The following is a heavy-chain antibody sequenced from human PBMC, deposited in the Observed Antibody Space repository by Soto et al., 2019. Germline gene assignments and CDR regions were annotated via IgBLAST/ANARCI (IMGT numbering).Heavy chain of an antibody. D-gene: IGHD2-15*01. CDR3: ARVPCSGGSCTTSDYYYYYRMDV. CDR1: GFTFSDYY. J-gene: IGHJ6*02. CDR2: ISSSGSTI. Sequence: QVQLVESGGGLVKPGGSLRLSCAASGFTFSDYYMSWIRQAPGKGLEWVSYISSSGSTIYYADSVKGRFTISRDNAKNSLYLQMNSLRAEDTAVYYCARVPCSGGSCTTSDYYYYYRMDVWGQGTTVTVSS. V-gene: IGHV3-11*01.